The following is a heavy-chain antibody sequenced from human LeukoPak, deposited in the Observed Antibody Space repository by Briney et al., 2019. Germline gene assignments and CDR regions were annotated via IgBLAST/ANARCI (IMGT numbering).Heavy chain of an antibody. CDR1: GFTFSSST. V-gene: IGHV3-23*01. Sequence: GGSLRLSCAVSGFTFSSSTMYWVRQAPGKGLEWVSAIGSGGGDTYYADSVQGRFTISRDNPTNTLFLQMDSLRAEDTAVYYCRPPGYHGLGSPYWSQGTLVTVS. J-gene: IGHJ4*02. CDR2: IGSGGGDT. D-gene: IGHD3-10*01. CDR3: RPPGYHGLGSPY.